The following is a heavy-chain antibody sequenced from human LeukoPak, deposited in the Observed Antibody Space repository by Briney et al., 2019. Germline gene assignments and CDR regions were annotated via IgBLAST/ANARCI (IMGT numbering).Heavy chain of an antibody. CDR2: INPNSGGT. V-gene: IGHV1-2*02. J-gene: IGHJ4*02. Sequence: ASVKVSCKASGYTFTGYYMRWVRQAPGQGLEWMGWINPNSGGTNYAQKFQGRVTMTRDTSISTAYMELSRLRSDDTAVYYCARDHCTNGVCQVQDYWGQGTLVTVSS. CDR1: GYTFTGYY. CDR3: ARDHCTNGVCQVQDY. D-gene: IGHD2-8*01.